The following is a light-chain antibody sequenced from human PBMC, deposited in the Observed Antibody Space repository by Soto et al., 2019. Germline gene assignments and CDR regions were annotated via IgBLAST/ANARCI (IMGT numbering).Light chain of an antibody. CDR1: QSISPW. J-gene: IGKJ1*01. CDR2: RTS. CDR3: QQYHTYPWT. V-gene: IGKV1-5*03. Sequence: DIQMTQSPSTLSASVGDRVTITCRASQSISPWLAWYQQKPGKAPKILIYRTSSLESGVPSRFSGSGYGTEFTLTITSLKPDDSATYYCQQYHTYPWTFAQGTKVEIK.